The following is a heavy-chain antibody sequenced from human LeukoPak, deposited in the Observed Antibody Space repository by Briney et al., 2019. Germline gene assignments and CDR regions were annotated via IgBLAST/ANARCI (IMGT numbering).Heavy chain of an antibody. Sequence: GESLKISCKGSGYSFTSYWIGWVRQMPGKGLEWMGIIYPGDSDTRYSPSFQGQVTISADKSISTAYLQRSSLKASDTAMYYCARHGIVVVPAASSSYYYYYMDVWGKGTTVTVSS. D-gene: IGHD2-2*01. J-gene: IGHJ6*03. V-gene: IGHV5-51*01. CDR3: ARHGIVVVPAASSSYYYYYMDV. CDR2: IYPGDSDT. CDR1: GYSFTSYW.